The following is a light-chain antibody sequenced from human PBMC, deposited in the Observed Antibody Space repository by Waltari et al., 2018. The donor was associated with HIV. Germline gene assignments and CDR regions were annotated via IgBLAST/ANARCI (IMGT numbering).Light chain of an antibody. V-gene: IGLV2-18*02. CDR1: SRDVGSYNR. Sequence: QSALTQPPSVSGSPGQSVTIPCTGTSRDVGSYNRVSWYQQPPGTAPKLMIYEVTDRPSGVPDRFSGSKSGNTASLTISGLQAEDEADYYCSSYTTSSTYVFGTGTRVTVL. CDR2: EVT. CDR3: SSYTTSSTYV. J-gene: IGLJ1*01.